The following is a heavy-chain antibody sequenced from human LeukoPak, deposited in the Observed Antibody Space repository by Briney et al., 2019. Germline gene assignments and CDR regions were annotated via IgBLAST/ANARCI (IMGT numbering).Heavy chain of an antibody. J-gene: IGHJ5*02. Sequence: ASQTLSLTCTVSGGSISSGSYYWGWIRQPGGKGLEWIGRIYTSGSTNYNPHLKRRITITVERTKNQYSLKLSSVTAADTAVYYCARVATYYYDSSGYYTSDPWGQGTLVTVSS. V-gene: IGHV4-61*02. CDR3: ARVATYYYDSSGYYTSDP. D-gene: IGHD3-22*01. CDR1: GGSISSGSYY. CDR2: IYTSGST.